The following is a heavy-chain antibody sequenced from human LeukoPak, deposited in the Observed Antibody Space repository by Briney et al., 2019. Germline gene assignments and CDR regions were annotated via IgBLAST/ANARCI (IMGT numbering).Heavy chain of an antibody. CDR3: ARLNYYDTSGYYPFDY. D-gene: IGHD3-22*01. CDR1: GYSFISHW. CDR2: IYPGDSDT. Sequence: GESLKISCKGSGYSFISHWIGWVRQVPGKGLEWMGIIYPGDSDTRYSPAFEGQVTMSVDKSISTAYLQWSSLKASDTAMYYCARLNYYDTSGYYPFDYWGQGTLVTVSS. J-gene: IGHJ4*02. V-gene: IGHV5-51*01.